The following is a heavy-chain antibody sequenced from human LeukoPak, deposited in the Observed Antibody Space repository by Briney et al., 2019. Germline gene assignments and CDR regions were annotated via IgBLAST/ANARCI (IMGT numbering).Heavy chain of an antibody. D-gene: IGHD1-26*01. CDR3: TRAVGLGPGAHFDQ. CDR2: IPTSGISV. V-gene: IGHV3-11*01. Sequence: GGSLRLSCAASGFSFSRYYMSWARQTPGKALEWISYIPTSGISVQYADSVRGRFTASRDDAKNSLHLQMDSPRVEDTAVYYCTRAVGLGPGAHFDQWGQGALVIVSS. CDR1: GFSFSRYY. J-gene: IGHJ4*02.